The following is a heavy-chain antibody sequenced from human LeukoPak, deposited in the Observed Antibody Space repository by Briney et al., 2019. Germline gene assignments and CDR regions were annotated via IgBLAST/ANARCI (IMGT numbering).Heavy chain of an antibody. CDR3: AKADYDNYYFDY. Sequence: GGSLRLSCAASGFTFSSYGMHWVRQAPGKGLEWVSAISGSGGSTYYADSVKGRFTISRDNSKNTLYLQMNSLRAEDTAVYYCAKADYDNYYFDYWGQGTLVTVSS. D-gene: IGHD3-22*01. J-gene: IGHJ4*02. CDR1: GFTFSSYG. CDR2: ISGSGGST. V-gene: IGHV3-23*01.